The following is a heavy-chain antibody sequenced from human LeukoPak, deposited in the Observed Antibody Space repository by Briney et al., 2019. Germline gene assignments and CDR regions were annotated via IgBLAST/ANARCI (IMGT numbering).Heavy chain of an antibody. V-gene: IGHV3-21*01. CDR2: ISSSSSYI. D-gene: IGHD5-24*01. Sequence: PGGSLRLSCAASGFTFSHYSMNWVRQAPGKGLEWVSSISSSSSYIYYADSVKGRFTISRDDAKNSLFLQMNSLRAEDSAVYYCARADRDGNKRFLDWGQGTLVTVSS. J-gene: IGHJ4*02. CDR1: GFTFSHYS. CDR3: ARADRDGNKRFLD.